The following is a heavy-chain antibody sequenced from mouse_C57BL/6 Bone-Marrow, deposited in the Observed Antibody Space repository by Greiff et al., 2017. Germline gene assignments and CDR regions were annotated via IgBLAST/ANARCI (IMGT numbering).Heavy chain of an antibody. CDR3: AIGGIYYGPYFDY. CDR1: GYTFTSYW. V-gene: IGHV1-74*01. CDR2: IHPSDSDT. Sequence: VQLQQPGAELVKPGASVKVSCKASGYTFTSYWMHWVKQRPGQGLEWIGRIHPSDSDTNYNQKFKGKATLTVDKSSSTAYMQLSSLTSEDPAVYYCAIGGIYYGPYFDYWGQGTTLTVSS. J-gene: IGHJ2*01. D-gene: IGHD1-2*01.